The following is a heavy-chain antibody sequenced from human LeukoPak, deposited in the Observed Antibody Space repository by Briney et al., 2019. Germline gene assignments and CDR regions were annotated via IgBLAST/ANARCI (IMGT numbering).Heavy chain of an antibody. CDR2: IRYDGSNK. J-gene: IGHJ4*02. V-gene: IGHV3-30*02. Sequence: GSLRLSCAASGFTFSSYGMHWVRQAPGKGLEWVAFIRYDGSNKYYADSVKGRFTVARDNAKNSLYVQMNSLRAEDTAVYYCAREIVGATLRYFDYWGQGTLVTVSS. CDR1: GFTFSSYG. CDR3: AREIVGATLRYFDY. D-gene: IGHD1-26*01.